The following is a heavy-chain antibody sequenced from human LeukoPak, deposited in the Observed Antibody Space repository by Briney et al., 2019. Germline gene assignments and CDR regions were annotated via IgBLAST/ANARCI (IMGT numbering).Heavy chain of an antibody. CDR2: ISDSGSST. CDR1: GFTFSNYA. V-gene: IGHV3-23*01. CDR3: AKGGGSRNFDY. J-gene: IGHJ4*02. Sequence: QTGGSLRLSCAASGFTFSNYAMSWVRQAPGKGLEWVSLISDSGSSTYYADSVKGRFTISRDNSKNTLYLQMNSLRAEDTAVYYCAKGGGSRNFDYWGQGTLATVSS. D-gene: IGHD1-26*01.